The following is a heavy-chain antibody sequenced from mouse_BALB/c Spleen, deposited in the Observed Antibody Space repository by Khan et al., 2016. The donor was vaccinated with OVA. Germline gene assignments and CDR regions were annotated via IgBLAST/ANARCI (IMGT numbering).Heavy chain of an antibody. CDR2: ISDGGTYT. CDR1: GFTFSDYY. V-gene: IGHV5-4*02. D-gene: IGHD2-1*01. J-gene: IGHJ3*01. Sequence: EVELVESGGDLVKPGGSLKLSYAASGFTFSDYYMYWVRQTPETRLEWVATISDGGTYTYYPDSVKGRFTISRDDAMNDLYLQMTSLKSEDTAMYYCARGFYGNPFAYWGQGTLVTVSA. CDR3: ARGFYGNPFAY.